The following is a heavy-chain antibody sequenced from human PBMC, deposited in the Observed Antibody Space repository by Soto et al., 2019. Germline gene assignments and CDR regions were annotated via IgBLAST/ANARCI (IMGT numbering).Heavy chain of an antibody. CDR2: ISAST. CDR1: GFTVSSYA. D-gene: IGHD6-13*01. Sequence: QLLESGGGLVQAGGSLRLSCAASGFTVSSYALNWVRQAPGKGLEWVSGISASTYYADSVKGRFTISRDTSKKTLYLQMNSLRAEDTAIYFCAIRMYSTRWYYLDYWGQGTLVTVSS. CDR3: AIRMYSTRWYYLDY. J-gene: IGHJ4*02. V-gene: IGHV3-23*01.